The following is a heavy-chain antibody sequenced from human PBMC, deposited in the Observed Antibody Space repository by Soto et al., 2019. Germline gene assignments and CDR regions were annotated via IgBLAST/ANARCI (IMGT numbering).Heavy chain of an antibody. V-gene: IGHV4-4*02. CDR3: AGRDPGTSVDY. CDR1: GGSFTSNNW. D-gene: IGHD1-7*01. CDR2: IYRTGST. Sequence: SETLSLTCAVSGGSFTSNNWWTWVRQPPGQGLEWIGEIYRTGSTNYNPSLKSRVTISLDKSENQFSLKVTSLTAADTAVYYCAGRDPGTSVDYWGQGALVTVSS. J-gene: IGHJ4*02.